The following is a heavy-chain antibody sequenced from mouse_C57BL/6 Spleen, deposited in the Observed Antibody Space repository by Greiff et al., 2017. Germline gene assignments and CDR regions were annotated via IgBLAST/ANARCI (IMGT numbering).Heavy chain of an antibody. D-gene: IGHD1-1*01. CDR1: GFTFSDYY. Sequence: DVQLVESEGGLVQPGSSMKLSCTASGFTFSDYYMAWVRQVPEKGLEWVANINYDGSSTYYLDSLKSRFIISRDNAKNILYLQMSSLKSEDTATYYCARVPDYYGSFYAMDYWGQGTSVTVSS. V-gene: IGHV5-16*01. CDR2: INYDGSST. CDR3: ARVPDYYGSFYAMDY. J-gene: IGHJ4*01.